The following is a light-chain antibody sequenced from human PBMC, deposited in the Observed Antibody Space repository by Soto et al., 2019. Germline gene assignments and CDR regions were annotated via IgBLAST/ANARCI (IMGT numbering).Light chain of an antibody. CDR3: QQYINWPLT. CDR2: GAS. J-gene: IGKJ4*01. Sequence: EIVMTQSPATLSVSPGERATLSCRASQSVSSNLAWYQQKPGQAPRLLIYGASTRATGIPARFSGSGSGTEFTLTISGLQPEDFAVYYCQQYINWPLTFGGGTKVEIK. CDR1: QSVSSN. V-gene: IGKV3-15*01.